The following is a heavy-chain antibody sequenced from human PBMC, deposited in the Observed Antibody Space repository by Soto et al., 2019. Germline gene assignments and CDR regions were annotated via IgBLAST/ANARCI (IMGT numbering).Heavy chain of an antibody. CDR1: GGTFSSYA. V-gene: IGHV1-69*06. Sequence: ASVKVSCKASGGTFSSYAISWVRQAPGQGLEWMGGIIPIFGTANYAQKFQGRVTITADKSTSTAYMELSSLRSEDTAVYYCATSIEDAFDIWGQGTMVTVSS. CDR2: IIPIFGTA. CDR3: ATSIEDAFDI. J-gene: IGHJ3*02.